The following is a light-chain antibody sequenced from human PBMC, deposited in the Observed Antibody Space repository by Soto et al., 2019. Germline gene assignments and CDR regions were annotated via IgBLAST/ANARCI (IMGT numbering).Light chain of an antibody. V-gene: IGKV3-20*01. CDR3: QQFGNSPQT. Sequence: EIVLTQSPGTLSLSAGERATLSCRASQSVNSNYFAWYQQKPGQAPRLLIYPTSSRATGIPDRFSGSGSGTDFTLTINRLEPEDFAVYYCQQFGNSPQTFGQGTKVEIK. CDR1: QSVNSNY. J-gene: IGKJ1*01. CDR2: PTS.